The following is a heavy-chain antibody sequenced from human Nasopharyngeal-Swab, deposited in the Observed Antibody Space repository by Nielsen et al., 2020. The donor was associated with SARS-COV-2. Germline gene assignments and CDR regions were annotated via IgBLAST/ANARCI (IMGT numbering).Heavy chain of an antibody. CDR1: GFTFSSFG. D-gene: IGHD4-17*01. CDR2: IAHDASNE. Sequence: GGSLRLSCAASGFTFSSFGMHWVRLAPGKGLEWVAFIAHDASNEYYGDSVKGRFSISRDSSKNTLYLQMDSLRGEDTAVYYCARDAPAHYGAFYWGRGTLVTVSS. V-gene: IGHV3-30*03. J-gene: IGHJ4*02. CDR3: ARDAPAHYGAFY.